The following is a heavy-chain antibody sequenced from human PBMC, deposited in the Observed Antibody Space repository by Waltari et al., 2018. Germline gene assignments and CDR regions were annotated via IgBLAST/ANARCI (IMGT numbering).Heavy chain of an antibody. CDR1: GLTFSSYG. Sequence: QVQLVESGGGVVQPGGSLRLSCAASGLTFSSYGMHWVRQAPGKGLEWVAFIRYDGSNKYYADSVKGRFTISRDNSKNTLYLQMNSLRAEDTAVYYCAKGDIAVRFLEWLDYGMDVWGQGTTVTVSS. CDR3: AKGDIAVRFLEWLDYGMDV. V-gene: IGHV3-30*02. J-gene: IGHJ6*02. D-gene: IGHD3-3*01. CDR2: IRYDGSNK.